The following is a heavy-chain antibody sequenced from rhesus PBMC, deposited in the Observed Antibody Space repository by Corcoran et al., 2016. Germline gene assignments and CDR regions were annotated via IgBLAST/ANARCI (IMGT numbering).Heavy chain of an antibody. D-gene: IGHD6-25*01. CDR3: ARNFYSGSWKNNYFDY. J-gene: IGHJ4*01. V-gene: IGHV4-160*01. CDR2: IYGSGGST. Sequence: QVQLQESGPGLVKPSETLSLTCAVSGGSISSNYWSWIRQPPGKGLEWIVRIYGSGGSTDYNPSLKSLVTISTDTSKNQFSLKLSSVTAADTAVYYCARNFYSGSWKNNYFDYWGQGVLVTVSS. CDR1: GGSISSNY.